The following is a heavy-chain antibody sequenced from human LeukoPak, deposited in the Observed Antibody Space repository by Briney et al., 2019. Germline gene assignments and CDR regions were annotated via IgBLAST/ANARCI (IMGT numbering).Heavy chain of an antibody. Sequence: GGSLRLSCAASGFTFSSYSMNWVRQAPGKGLEWVSAISGSGGSTYYADSVKGRFTISRDNSKNTLYLQMNSLRAEDTAVYYCAKDDMIAAAGVDRGGYWGQGTLVTVSS. D-gene: IGHD6-13*01. V-gene: IGHV3-23*01. J-gene: IGHJ4*02. CDR1: GFTFSSYS. CDR2: ISGSGGST. CDR3: AKDDMIAAAGVDRGGY.